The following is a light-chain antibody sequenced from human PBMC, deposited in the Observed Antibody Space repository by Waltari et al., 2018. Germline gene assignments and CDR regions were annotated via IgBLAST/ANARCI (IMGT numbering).Light chain of an antibody. CDR1: QSVSNY. CDR3: QQRSRLIT. V-gene: IGKV3-11*01. CDR2: DAS. Sequence: EVVLTQSPATLSLSPGARATLPCRASQSVSNYLAWYQQKPGQAPRLLIYDASNRATGIPARFSGSGSGTDFALSISSLEPEDSAVYFCQQRSRLITFGQGTRLEIK. J-gene: IGKJ5*01.